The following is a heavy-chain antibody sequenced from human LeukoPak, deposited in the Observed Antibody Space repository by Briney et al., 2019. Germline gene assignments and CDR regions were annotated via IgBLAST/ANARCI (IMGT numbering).Heavy chain of an antibody. D-gene: IGHD3-16*01. V-gene: IGHV1-18*01. CDR2: ISAYNGNT. Sequence: GASVKVSCKASGYTFTSYGISWVRQAPGQGLEWMGWISAYNGNTNYAQKLQGRVTMATDTSTSTAYMELRSLKSDDTAVYYCARDKDYIWGSSPKFDYWGQGTLVIVSS. J-gene: IGHJ4*02. CDR1: GYTFTSYG. CDR3: ARDKDYIWGSSPKFDY.